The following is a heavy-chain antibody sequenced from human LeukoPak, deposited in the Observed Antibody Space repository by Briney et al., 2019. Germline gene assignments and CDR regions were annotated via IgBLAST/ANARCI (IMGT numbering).Heavy chain of an antibody. D-gene: IGHD3-22*01. CDR1: GGTFSSYA. J-gene: IGHJ4*02. CDR3: ARAITYYYDSSGYLKYFDY. CDR2: IIPIFGTA. V-gene: IGHV1-69*13. Sequence: SVKVSCKASGGTFSSYAISWVRQAPGQGLEWMGGIIPIFGTANYAQKFQGRVTTTADESTSTAYMELSSLRSEDTAVYYCARAITYYYDSSGYLKYFDYWGQGTLATVSS.